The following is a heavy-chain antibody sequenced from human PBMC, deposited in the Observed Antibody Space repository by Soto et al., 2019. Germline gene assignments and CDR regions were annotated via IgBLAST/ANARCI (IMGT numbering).Heavy chain of an antibody. V-gene: IGHV4-59*01. CDR3: ATFDFWSGWYYFDY. CDR1: GGSISSYY. D-gene: IGHD3-3*01. CDR2: IYYSGST. Sequence: PSETLSLTCTVSGGSISSYYWSWIRQPPGKGLEWIGYIYYSGSTNYNPSLKSRVTISVDTSKNQFSLKLSSVTAADTAVYYCATFDFWSGWYYFDYWGQGTLVTVSS. J-gene: IGHJ4*02.